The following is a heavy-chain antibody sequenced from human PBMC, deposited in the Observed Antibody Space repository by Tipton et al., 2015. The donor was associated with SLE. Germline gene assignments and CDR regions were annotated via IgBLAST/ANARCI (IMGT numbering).Heavy chain of an antibody. CDR3: AKEIAAAGTNY. V-gene: IGHV3-53*01. J-gene: IGHJ4*02. CDR2: IYSGGST. Sequence: SLRLSCAASGFTVSSNYMSWVRQAPGKGLEWVSVIYSGGSTYYADSVKGRFTISRDNSKNTLYLQMNSLRAEDTAVYYCAKEIAAAGTNYWGQGTLVTVSS. D-gene: IGHD6-13*01. CDR1: GFTVSSNY.